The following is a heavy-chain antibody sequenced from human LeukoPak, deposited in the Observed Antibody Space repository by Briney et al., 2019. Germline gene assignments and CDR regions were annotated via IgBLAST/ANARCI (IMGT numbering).Heavy chain of an antibody. D-gene: IGHD3-3*01. J-gene: IGHJ5*02. CDR1: GGTFSSYA. CDR3: ARARLGAHYDFWSGYYSLFDP. Sequence: ASVNVSCKASGGTFSSYAISWVRQAPGQGLEWMGGIIPIFGTANYAQKFQGRVTITADESTSTAYMELSSLRSEDTAVYYCARARLGAHYDFWSGYYSLFDPWGQGTLVTVSS. CDR2: IIPIFGTA. V-gene: IGHV1-69*13.